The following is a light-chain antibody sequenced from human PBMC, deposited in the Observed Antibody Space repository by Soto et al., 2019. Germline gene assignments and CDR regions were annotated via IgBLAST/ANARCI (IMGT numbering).Light chain of an antibody. CDR1: QSVSSY. Sequence: EIVMTQSPATLSVSPGERATLSCRASQSVSSYLAWYQQKPGQAPRLLIYGASTRATGIPARFSGSGSGTEFTLTISSLQSEDFAVYFCQQYNIWPLWTFGQGTKVDI. J-gene: IGKJ1*01. V-gene: IGKV3-15*01. CDR2: GAS. CDR3: QQYNIWPLWT.